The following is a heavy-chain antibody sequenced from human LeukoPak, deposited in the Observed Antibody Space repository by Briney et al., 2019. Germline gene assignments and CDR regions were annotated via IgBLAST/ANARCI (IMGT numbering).Heavy chain of an antibody. D-gene: IGHD3-9*01. CDR3: ARDSPRYGYYYGMDV. V-gene: IGHV3-66*01. CDR2: IYSGGST. Sequence: GGSLRLSCAASGFTVSSNYMSWVRQAPGKGLEWVSVIYSGGSTYYADSVKGRFTISRDNSKNTLYLQMNSLRAEDTAVYYCARDSPRYGYYYGMDVWGQGTTVTVSS. J-gene: IGHJ6*02. CDR1: GFTVSSNY.